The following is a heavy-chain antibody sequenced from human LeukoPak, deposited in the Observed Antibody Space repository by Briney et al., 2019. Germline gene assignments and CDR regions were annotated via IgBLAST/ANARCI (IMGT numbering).Heavy chain of an antibody. J-gene: IGHJ4*02. V-gene: IGHV3-23*01. Sequence: PGGSLRLSCAASGFTFSSYAMNWVRQAPGKGLEWVSISGSGGDTYYADSMKGRFTISRDNSKNTLYLQMNSLRAEDTAVYYCSTAGSSPTFDYWGQGTLVTVSS. CDR2: SGSGGDT. CDR3: STAGSSPTFDY. CDR1: GFTFSSYA.